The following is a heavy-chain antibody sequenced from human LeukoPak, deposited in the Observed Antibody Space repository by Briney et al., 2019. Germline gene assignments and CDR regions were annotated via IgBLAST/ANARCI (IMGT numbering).Heavy chain of an antibody. V-gene: IGHV4-39*01. CDR2: IYYSGNT. Sequence: SSETLSLTCTVSGGSISSSSYYWGWIRQPPGKGLEWIGSIYYSGNTYYNASLKSQVSISIDTSKNRLSLKLTSVTAADTAVYYCARQTGSGLFILPGGQGTLVTVSS. CDR1: GGSISSSSYY. J-gene: IGHJ4*02. D-gene: IGHD3/OR15-3a*01. CDR3: ARQTGSGLFILP.